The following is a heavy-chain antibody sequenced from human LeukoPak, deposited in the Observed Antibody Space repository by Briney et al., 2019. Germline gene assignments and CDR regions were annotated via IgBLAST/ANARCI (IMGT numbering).Heavy chain of an antibody. J-gene: IGHJ3*02. CDR2: NSGST. CDR1: GGSIGSYF. D-gene: IGHD1-26*01. V-gene: IGHV4-59*08. CDR3: ARGRGYGGNYLRAFDI. Sequence: KPSETLSLTCTVSGGSIGSYFWSWIRQPPGKGLEWIGYNSGSTKYNPSLKSRVTISVDTSKNQLSLKLSSVTAADTAVYYCARGRGYGGNYLRAFDIWGQGTVVSVSS.